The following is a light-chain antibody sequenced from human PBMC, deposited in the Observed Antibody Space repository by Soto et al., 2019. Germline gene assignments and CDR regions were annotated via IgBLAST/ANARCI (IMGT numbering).Light chain of an antibody. Sequence: DIQMTQSPSTLPASLGDRVTVTCGASQSVSGWLAWYQQKPGTAPKLLIYDASTLPRGVPSRFSGSGSGTKFTLTIGSLQPDDFETYYCQQYNSYSRTFGQGTKVDIK. V-gene: IGKV1-5*01. CDR2: DAS. J-gene: IGKJ1*01. CDR3: QQYNSYSRT. CDR1: QSVSGW.